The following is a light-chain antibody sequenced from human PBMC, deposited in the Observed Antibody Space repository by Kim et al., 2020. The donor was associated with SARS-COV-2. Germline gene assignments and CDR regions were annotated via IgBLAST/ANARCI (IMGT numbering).Light chain of an antibody. V-gene: IGLV3-21*04. J-gene: IGLJ2*01. CDR3: QVRDSSSDHVV. CDR2: YDS. CDR1: NIGSQS. Sequence: SYELTQPPSLSVAPGETATITCAGNNIGSQSVLWYQQKPGQAPLLVIFYDSDRPSGIPERFSGSNSGNTATLTISRVEAGDEADYYCQVRDSSSDHVVFGGGTQLTVL.